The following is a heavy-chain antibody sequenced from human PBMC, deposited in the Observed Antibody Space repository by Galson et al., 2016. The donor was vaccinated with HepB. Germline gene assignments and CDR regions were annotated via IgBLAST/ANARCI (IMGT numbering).Heavy chain of an antibody. D-gene: IGHD5-18*01. J-gene: IGHJ4*02. CDR3: ARSRRYGLSSFADS. Sequence: PALVKPTQTLAVTCSFSGFSLSTTGMCVTWIRQPPGKALEWLARIDGEDGKYYSTSLKTRLAISKDTSKNQVILMMTDMDPVDTATYYCARSRRYGLSSFADSWGQGILVTVSS. V-gene: IGHV2-70*11. CDR1: GFSLSTTGMC. CDR2: IDGEDGK.